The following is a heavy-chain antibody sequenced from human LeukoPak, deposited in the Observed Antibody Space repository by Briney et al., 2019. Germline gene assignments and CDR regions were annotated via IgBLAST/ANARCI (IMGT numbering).Heavy chain of an antibody. D-gene: IGHD2-2*01. Sequence: GGSLRLSCAASGFTFSTYAMHWVRQAPGKGLEWVAFIPYDGNNKYYADSVKGRFTSYKDHSKNTLHWQIDRLRPENRAVNTGGKGRGSSGPGSNKGKEFDYGSQGT. CDR2: IPYDGNNK. V-gene: IGHV3-30-3*01. CDR1: GFTFSTYA. J-gene: IGHJ4*02. CDR3: GKGRGSSGPGSNKGKEFDY.